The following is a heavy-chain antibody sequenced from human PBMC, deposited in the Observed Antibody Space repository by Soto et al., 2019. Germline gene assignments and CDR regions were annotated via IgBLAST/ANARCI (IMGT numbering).Heavy chain of an antibody. J-gene: IGHJ6*02. CDR1: GGTFSSYA. CDR2: NIPIFGTA. D-gene: IGHD3-16*02. V-gene: IGHV1-69*01. CDR3: ARDDELSGAVHYYYYGMDV. Sequence: QVQLVQSGAEVKKPGSSVKVSCKASGGTFSSYAISWVRQAPGQGLEWMGGNIPIFGTANYAQKFQGRVTITADESTSTAYMELSSLRSEDTAVYYCARDDELSGAVHYYYYGMDVWGQGTTVTVSS.